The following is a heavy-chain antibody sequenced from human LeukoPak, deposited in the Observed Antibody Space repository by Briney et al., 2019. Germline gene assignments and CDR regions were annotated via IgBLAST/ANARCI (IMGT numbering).Heavy chain of an antibody. CDR2: IWYDGSNK. Sequence: GGSLRLSCAASGFTFSSYAMHWVRQAPGKGLEWVAVIWYDGSNKYYADSVKGRFTISRDNSKNTLYLQMNSLGAEDTAVYYCARDEGDYEPFDSWGQGTLVTVSS. D-gene: IGHD4-17*01. CDR1: GFTFSSYA. CDR3: ARDEGDYEPFDS. J-gene: IGHJ4*02. V-gene: IGHV3-33*01.